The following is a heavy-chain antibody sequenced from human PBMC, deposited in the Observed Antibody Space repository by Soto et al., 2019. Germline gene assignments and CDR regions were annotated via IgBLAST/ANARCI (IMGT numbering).Heavy chain of an antibody. CDR2: IYHSGST. CDR1: GGSISSCYYS. Sequence: PSETLSLTCAVSGGSISSCYYSWSWIRQPPGKGLEWIGYIYHSGSTYYNPSLKSRVTISVDRSKNQFSLKLSSVTAADTAVYYCSRDAGYSSGGFEHWGQGTPVTVSS. D-gene: IGHD5-18*01. CDR3: SRDAGYSSGGFEH. J-gene: IGHJ4*02. V-gene: IGHV4-30-2*01.